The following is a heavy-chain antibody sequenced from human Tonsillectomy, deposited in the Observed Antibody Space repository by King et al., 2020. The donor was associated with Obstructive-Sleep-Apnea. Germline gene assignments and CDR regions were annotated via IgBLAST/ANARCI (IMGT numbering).Heavy chain of an antibody. V-gene: IGHV3-48*03. CDR1: GFTFSSYA. D-gene: IGHD3-22*01. Sequence: VQLVESGGGLVQPGGSLRLSCSASGFTFSSYAMNWVRQAPGKGLEWVSYISTSGSTIYYAESLKGRFTISRDNAKNSLFLQMNSLRAEDTAVYYCARLRLASYYYAMDVWGHGTTVTVSS. CDR2: ISTSGSTI. CDR3: ARLRLASYYYAMDV. J-gene: IGHJ6*02.